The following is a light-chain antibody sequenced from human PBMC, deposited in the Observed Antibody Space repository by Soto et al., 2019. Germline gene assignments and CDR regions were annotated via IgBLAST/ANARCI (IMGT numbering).Light chain of an antibody. CDR3: CSYAGDSSDNNYVV. CDR2: EGS. J-gene: IGLJ2*01. V-gene: IGLV2-23*01. CDR1: SSDLGSYNL. Sequence: QSALTQPASVSGSPGQSITISCTGTSSDLGSYNLVSWYQQHPGKAPKFIIYEGSKRPSGVSNRVSGSKSGNTASLTISGLQAEDEADYYCCSYAGDSSDNNYVVFGGGTKVTVL.